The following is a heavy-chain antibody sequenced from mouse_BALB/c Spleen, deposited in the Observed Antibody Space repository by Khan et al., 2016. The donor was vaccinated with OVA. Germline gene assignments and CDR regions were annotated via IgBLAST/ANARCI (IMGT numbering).Heavy chain of an antibody. CDR3: ARGGYSVFAY. CDR1: GYTFTDYV. V-gene: IGHV1-77*01. J-gene: IGHJ3*01. Sequence: QVQLKQSGPELVKPGASLKVSCKASGYTFTDYVIGWVRQRSRQGLEWIGDIFPGSGVPYYNEKFKDRATLTADKSSNIAYMQLNSLAYEDSAVYFCARGGYSVFAYWGQGTLVTVSA. CDR2: IFPGSGVP. D-gene: IGHD2-14*01.